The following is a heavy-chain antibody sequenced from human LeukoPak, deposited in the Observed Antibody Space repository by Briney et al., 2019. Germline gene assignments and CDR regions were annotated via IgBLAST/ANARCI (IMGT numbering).Heavy chain of an antibody. CDR1: GGSFSGYY. CDR3: ARGGKMVRNYYGMDV. D-gene: IGHD3-10*01. Sequence: SETLSLTCAVYGGSFSGYYWSWIRQPPGKGLEWMGEINHSGSTNYNPSLKSRVTISVDTSKNQFSLKLSSVTAADTAVYYCARGGKMVRNYYGMDVWGKGTTVTVSS. V-gene: IGHV4-34*01. CDR2: INHSGST. J-gene: IGHJ6*04.